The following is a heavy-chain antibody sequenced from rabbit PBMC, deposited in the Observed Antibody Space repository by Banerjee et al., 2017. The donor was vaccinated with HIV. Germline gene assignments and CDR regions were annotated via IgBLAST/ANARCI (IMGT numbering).Heavy chain of an antibody. CDR1: GFDFSGNA. CDR3: ARSQITSASSSGDYDL. CDR2: IYNGDGST. J-gene: IGHJ4*01. V-gene: IGHV1S47*01. Sequence: QEQLVESGGGLVQPEGSLTLTCKASGFDFSGNAMCWVRQAPGKGLEWIGCIYNGDGSTYYASWVNGRFTISRSTSLNTVTLQMTSLTAADTATYFCARSQITSASSSGDYDLWGPGTLVTVS. D-gene: IGHD1-1*01.